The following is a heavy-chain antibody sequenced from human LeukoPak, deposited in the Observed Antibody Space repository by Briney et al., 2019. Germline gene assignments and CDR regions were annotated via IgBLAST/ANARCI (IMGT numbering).Heavy chain of an antibody. D-gene: IGHD3-22*01. J-gene: IGHJ4*02. Sequence: GASVKVSCKASGYTFTGYYMHWVRQAPGQGLECMGWINPNSGGTNYAQKFQGRVTMTRDTSISTAYMELSRLRSDDTAVYYCARGVAGGYYDSSGPSWPYYWGQGTLVTVSS. CDR3: ARGVAGGYYDSSGPSWPYY. V-gene: IGHV1-2*02. CDR1: GYTFTGYY. CDR2: INPNSGGT.